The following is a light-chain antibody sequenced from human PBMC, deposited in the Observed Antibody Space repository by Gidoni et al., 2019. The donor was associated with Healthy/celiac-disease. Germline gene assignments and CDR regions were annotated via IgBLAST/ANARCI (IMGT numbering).Light chain of an antibody. J-gene: IGKJ2*01. CDR3: QQSYSTPQT. CDR2: DAS. CDR1: QSISSY. Sequence: DIQMTQSPSSLSASVGDRVTITCRASQSISSYLNWYQQKPGKAPKLLIYDASSLQSGVPSRFSGSGSGTDFTLTISSLQPEDFATYYCQQSYSTPQTFGQXTKLEIK. V-gene: IGKV1-39*01.